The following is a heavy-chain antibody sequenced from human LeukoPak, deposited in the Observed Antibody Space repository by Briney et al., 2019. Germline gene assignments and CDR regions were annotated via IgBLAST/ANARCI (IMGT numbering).Heavy chain of an antibody. J-gene: IGHJ4*02. D-gene: IGHD3-3*01. CDR2: ISGSGGST. CDR3: AKDWFYRHWSGSLDY. Sequence: GGSLRLSCAASGFTFSSYAMSWVRQAPGNGLEWVSAISGSGGSTYYADSVKGRFTISRDNSKNTLYLQMNSLRAEDTAVYYCAKDWFYRHWSGSLDYWGQGTLVTVSS. CDR1: GFTFSSYA. V-gene: IGHV3-23*01.